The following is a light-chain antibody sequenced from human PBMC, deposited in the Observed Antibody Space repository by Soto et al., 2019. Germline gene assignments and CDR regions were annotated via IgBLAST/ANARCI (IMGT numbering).Light chain of an antibody. CDR3: QRYGSSVT. Sequence: ESVLTQSPGTLSLSPGERATLSCRASQSVTNNYLAWYQQKPGQAPRLLMYGASSRATGIPDRFSGSGSGTDFTLTISRLEPEGFAVYFCQRYGSSVTFGGGTKVEIK. V-gene: IGKV3-20*01. CDR2: GAS. J-gene: IGKJ4*01. CDR1: QSVTNNY.